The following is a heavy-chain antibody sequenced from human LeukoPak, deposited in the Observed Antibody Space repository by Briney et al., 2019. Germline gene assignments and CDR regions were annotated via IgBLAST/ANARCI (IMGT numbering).Heavy chain of an antibody. J-gene: IGHJ4*02. V-gene: IGHV3-74*01. Sequence: PGGSLRLSCAASGFTFSSYWMHWVRQAPGKGLVWVSRINSDGSSTSYADSVKGRFTISRDNAKNTLYLQMNSLRADDTAVYYCARNYDYVQPFDYWGQGTPVTVSS. CDR2: INSDGSST. CDR3: ARNYDYVQPFDY. D-gene: IGHD3-16*01. CDR1: GFTFSSYW.